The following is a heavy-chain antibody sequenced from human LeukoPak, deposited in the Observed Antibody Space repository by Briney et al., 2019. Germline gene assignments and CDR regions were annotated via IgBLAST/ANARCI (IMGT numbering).Heavy chain of an antibody. V-gene: IGHV4-34*01. CDR2: INHSGST. Sequence: PSETLSLTCAVYGGSFSGYCWSWIRQSPGKGLEWIGEINHSGSTNYNPSLKSRVTISGDTSKNQFSLKLNSLTAADTAVYYCTREIYYYYMDVWGKGTTVTISS. J-gene: IGHJ6*03. CDR3: TREIYYYYMDV. CDR1: GGSFSGYC.